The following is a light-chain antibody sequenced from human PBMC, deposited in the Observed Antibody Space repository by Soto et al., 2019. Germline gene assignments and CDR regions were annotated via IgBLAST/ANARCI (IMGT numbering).Light chain of an antibody. J-gene: IGKJ2*01. Sequence: EIVLTQSPGTLSLSPGERATLSCRVSQSISSHSLAWYQHKPGQPPRLLIYAASSRATGVPDRFSGSGSGTDFTLSISRLEHEDFAVYYCQRDNFGQGTKLEIK. CDR3: QRDN. CDR1: QSISSHS. CDR2: AAS. V-gene: IGKV3-20*01.